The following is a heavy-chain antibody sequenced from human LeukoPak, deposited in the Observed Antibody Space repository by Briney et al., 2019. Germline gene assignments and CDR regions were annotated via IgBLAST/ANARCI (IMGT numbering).Heavy chain of an antibody. D-gene: IGHD3-22*01. CDR3: ARPYYYDSRIDP. J-gene: IGHJ5*02. Sequence: SETLSLTCTVPGGSISSGGYYWSWLRQPPGKGLEWIAYMYYSGSTYYNPSLKSRVTMSADTSKNQLSLKLSSVTAADTAVYYCARPYYYDSRIDPWGQGILVTVSS. CDR1: GGSISSGGYY. CDR2: MYYSGST. V-gene: IGHV4-30-4*01.